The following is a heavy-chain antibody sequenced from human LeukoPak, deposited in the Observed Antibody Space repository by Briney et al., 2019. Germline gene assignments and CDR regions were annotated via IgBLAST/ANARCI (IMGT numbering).Heavy chain of an antibody. D-gene: IGHD5-12*01. Sequence: PGGSLRLSCAASGFTFSSHWMHWVRQAPGKGLVWVSRINTDGSHTTYADSVRGRFTISRDNAKNTVYLQMNSLRAEDTGVYYCGRENSGYDLPPYWGQGTLVTVSS. CDR3: GRENSGYDLPPY. V-gene: IGHV3-74*03. CDR2: INTDGSHT. J-gene: IGHJ4*02. CDR1: GFTFSSHW.